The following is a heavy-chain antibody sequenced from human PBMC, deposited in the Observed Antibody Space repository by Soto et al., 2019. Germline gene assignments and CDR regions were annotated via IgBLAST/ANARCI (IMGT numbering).Heavy chain of an antibody. CDR3: AAVRCSSTSCYLRGYFDY. Sequence: QTQLVQSGPEVKKPGTSVKVSCKASGFTFTSSAVQWVRQARGQRLEWIGWIVVGSGNTNYAQKFQERVTITRDMSTSTAYMELSSLRSEDTAVYYCAAVRCSSTSCYLRGYFDYWGQGTLVTVSS. J-gene: IGHJ4*02. CDR2: IVVGSGNT. CDR1: GFTFTSSA. D-gene: IGHD2-2*01. V-gene: IGHV1-58*01.